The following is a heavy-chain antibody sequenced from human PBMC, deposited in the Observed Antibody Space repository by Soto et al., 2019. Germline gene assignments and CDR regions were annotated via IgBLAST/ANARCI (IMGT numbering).Heavy chain of an antibody. V-gene: IGHV1-18*04. J-gene: IGHJ4*02. CDR1: GYTFTSYG. D-gene: IGHD3-22*01. CDR3: ATTKLGRDSNAGDY. CDR2: ISAYNGNT. Sequence: ASVKVSCKASGYTFTSYGISWVRQAPGQGLEWMGWISAYNGNTDYAQKLQGRVTMTTDTSTSTAYMELRSLRSDDTAVYYCATTKLGRDSNAGDYWGQGNLVTVSS.